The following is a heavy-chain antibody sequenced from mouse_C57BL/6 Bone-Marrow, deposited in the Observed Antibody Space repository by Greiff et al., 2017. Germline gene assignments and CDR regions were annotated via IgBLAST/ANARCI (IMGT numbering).Heavy chain of an antibody. D-gene: IGHD1-1*01. CDR3: AGVVGRFAY. J-gene: IGHJ3*01. CDR2: IYPRSGNT. Sequence: QVQLQQSGAELARPGASVKLSCKASGYTFTSYGISWVKQRTGQGLEWIGEIYPRSGNTYYNEKFKGKATLTADKSSSTAYMELRSLTCEDSAVYFCAGVVGRFAYWGQGTLVTVSA. V-gene: IGHV1-81*01. CDR1: GYTFTSYG.